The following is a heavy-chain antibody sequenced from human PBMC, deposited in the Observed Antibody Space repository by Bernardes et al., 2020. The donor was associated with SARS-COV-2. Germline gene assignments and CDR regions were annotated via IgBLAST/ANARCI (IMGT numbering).Heavy chain of an antibody. CDR1: GFSISSNGVG. CDR2: IYWDGNP. V-gene: IGHV2-5*02. D-gene: IGHD3-10*01. CDR3: VHRRSKLLWFGDHPYFDY. Sequence: SGPTLVKPTQTLTLTCSFSGFSISSNGVGVGWIRQPPGKALEWLALIYWDGNPRYSPSLESRLTITKDTSRNQVVLTMTNMDPVDTATYYCVHRRSKLLWFGDHPYFDYWGPGTLVTVSS. J-gene: IGHJ4*02.